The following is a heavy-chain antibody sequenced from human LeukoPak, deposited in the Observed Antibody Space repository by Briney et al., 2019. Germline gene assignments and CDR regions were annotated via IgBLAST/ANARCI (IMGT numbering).Heavy chain of an antibody. CDR3: ARTRSKNYGGNSLFFYFDY. CDR2: IYYSGST. Sequence: PSETLSLTCTVSGGSISSGDYYWSWIRQPPGTGLEWIGYIYYSGSTYYNPSLKSRVTISVDTSKNQSSLKLSSVTAADTAVYYCARTRSKNYGGNSLFFYFDYWGQGTLVTVSS. J-gene: IGHJ4*02. D-gene: IGHD4-23*01. CDR1: GGSISSGDYY. V-gene: IGHV4-30-4*01.